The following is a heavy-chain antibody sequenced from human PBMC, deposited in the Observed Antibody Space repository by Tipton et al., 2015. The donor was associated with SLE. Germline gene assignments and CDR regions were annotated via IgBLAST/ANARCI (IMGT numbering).Heavy chain of an antibody. V-gene: IGHV4-39*07. D-gene: IGHD3-10*01. CDR3: ARGRDNGSGSPQGY. J-gene: IGHJ4*02. CDR1: GGSISSSSYY. CDR2: INHSGST. Sequence: TLSLTCTVSGGSISSSSYYWSWIRQPPGKGLEWIGEINHSGSTNYNPSLKSRVTISVDASKNQFSLKLSSVTAADTAVYYCARGRDNGSGSPQGYWGQGTLVTVSS.